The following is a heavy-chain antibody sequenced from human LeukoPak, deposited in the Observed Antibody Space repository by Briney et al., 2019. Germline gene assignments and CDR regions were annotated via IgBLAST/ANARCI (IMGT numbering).Heavy chain of an antibody. CDR2: INPSGGST. CDR3: ATKTYYYDSSGYFSLPDY. V-gene: IGHV1-46*01. CDR1: GYTFTSYY. J-gene: IGHJ4*02. Sequence: ASVKVSCKASGYTFTSYYMHWVRQAPGQGLEWMGIINPSGGSTSYAQKFQGRVTMTRDTSTSTVYMELSSLRSEDTAVYYCATKTYYYDSSGYFSLPDYWGQGTLVTVSS. D-gene: IGHD3-22*01.